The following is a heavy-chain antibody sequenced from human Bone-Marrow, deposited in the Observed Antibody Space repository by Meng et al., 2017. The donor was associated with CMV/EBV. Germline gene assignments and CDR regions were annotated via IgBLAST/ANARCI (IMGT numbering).Heavy chain of an antibody. J-gene: IGHJ5*02. Sequence: SGPTLVKPTQTLTLTCTFSGFSLSTSGVGVGWIRQPPGKALEWLALIYWNDDKRYSLSLKSRLTITKDTSKNQVVLTMTNMDPVDTATYYCARLCITMVRGWGFGFDPWGQGTLGTVSS. V-gene: IGHV2-5*01. D-gene: IGHD3-10*01. CDR3: ARLCITMVRGWGFGFDP. CDR1: GFSLSTSGVG. CDR2: IYWNDDK.